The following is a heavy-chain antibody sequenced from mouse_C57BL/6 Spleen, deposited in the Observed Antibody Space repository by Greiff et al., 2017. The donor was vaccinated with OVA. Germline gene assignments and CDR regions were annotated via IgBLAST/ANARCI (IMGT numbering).Heavy chain of an antibody. CDR1: GYAFSSYW. CDR2: IYPGDGDT. CDR3: ARSPYDSYAMDY. J-gene: IGHJ4*01. V-gene: IGHV1-80*01. Sequence: QVQLQQSGAELVKPGASVKISCKASGYAFSSYWMNWVKQRPGKGLEWIGQIYPGDGDTNYNGKFTGKATLTADKSSSTAYMQLSSLTSEDSAVYFCARSPYDSYAMDYWGQGTSVTVSS. D-gene: IGHD2-12*01.